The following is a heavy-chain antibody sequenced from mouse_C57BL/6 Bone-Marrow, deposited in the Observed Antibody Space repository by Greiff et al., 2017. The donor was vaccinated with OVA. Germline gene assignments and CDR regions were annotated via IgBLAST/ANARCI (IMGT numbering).Heavy chain of an antibody. CDR1: GFTFSDYG. V-gene: IGHV5-15*01. D-gene: IGHD3-2*02. J-gene: IGHJ4*01. Sequence: DVMLVESGGGLVQPGGSLKLSCAASGFTFSDYGMAWVRQAPRKGPEWVAFISNLAYSIYYADTVTGRFTISRENAKNTLYLEMSSLRSEDTAMYYCAIGGQLRSGDMDYWGQGTSVTVSS. CDR2: ISNLAYSI. CDR3: AIGGQLRSGDMDY.